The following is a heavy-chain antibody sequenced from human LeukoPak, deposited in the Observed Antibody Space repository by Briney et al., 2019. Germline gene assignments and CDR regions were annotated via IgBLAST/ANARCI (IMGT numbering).Heavy chain of an antibody. CDR3: ARATNYYYYMDV. CDR1: GFTFSSYG. Sequence: GRSLRLSCAASGFTFSSYGMLWVRQAPGKGLEWVAVIWYDGSNKYYADSVKGRFTISRDNSKNTLYLQMNSLRAEDTAVYYCARATNYYYYMDVWGKGTTVTVSS. J-gene: IGHJ6*03. V-gene: IGHV3-33*01. CDR2: IWYDGSNK.